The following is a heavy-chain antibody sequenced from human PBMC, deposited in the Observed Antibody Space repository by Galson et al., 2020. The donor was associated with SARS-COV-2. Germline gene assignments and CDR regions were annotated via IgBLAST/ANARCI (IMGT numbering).Heavy chain of an antibody. Sequence: SETLSLTCTVSGGSISSGGYYWSWIRQHPGKGLEWIGYIYYSGSTYYNPSLKSRVTISVDTSKNQFSLKLSSVTAADTAVYYCARQLGRYMVRGVLTPDYYGMDVWGQGTTVTVSS. CDR2: IYYSGST. D-gene: IGHD3-10*01. CDR1: GGSISSGGYY. CDR3: ARQLGRYMVRGVLTPDYYGMDV. V-gene: IGHV4-31*03. J-gene: IGHJ6*02.